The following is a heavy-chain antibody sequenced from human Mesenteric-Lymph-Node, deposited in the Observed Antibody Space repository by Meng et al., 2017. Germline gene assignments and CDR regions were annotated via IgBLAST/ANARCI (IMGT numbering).Heavy chain of an antibody. CDR2: IYYSGST. D-gene: IGHD2-2*01. CDR3: ARHLEGYYSSKGYSSFDP. V-gene: IGHV4-59*08. Sequence: VQLQGAGPGLGKPSETLSLTCTVSGGSISNNYWSWIRQPPGKGLEWIGFIYYSGSTTYNPSLKSRVSISVDTSKNQFSLNLSSVTAADTAVYYCARHLEGYYSSKGYSSFDPWGQGTLVTVSS. J-gene: IGHJ5*02. CDR1: GGSISNNY.